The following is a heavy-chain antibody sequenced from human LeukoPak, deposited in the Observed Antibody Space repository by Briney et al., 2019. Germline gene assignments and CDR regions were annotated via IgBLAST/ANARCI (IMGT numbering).Heavy chain of an antibody. CDR2: IYYSGST. CDR1: GGSISSYY. CDR3: AREGVNSDLDY. V-gene: IGHV4-59*01. Sequence: SETLSLTCTVSGGSISSYYWSWIRQPAGKGLEWIGYIYYSGSTNYNPSLKSRVTISVDTSKNQFSLKLSSVTAADTAVYYCAREGVNSDLDYWGQGTLVTVSS. D-gene: IGHD2/OR15-2a*01. J-gene: IGHJ4*02.